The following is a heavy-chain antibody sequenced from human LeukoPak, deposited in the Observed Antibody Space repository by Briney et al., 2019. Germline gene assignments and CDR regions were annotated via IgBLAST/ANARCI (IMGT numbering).Heavy chain of an antibody. J-gene: IGHJ4*02. Sequence: GGSLRLSCVASGFNFSKNDMHWVRQTTERRLEWVSAIGVSGDTYYADPVKGRFTISRENGKNSVYLQMNSLRAGDTAVYFCAKAFDYNGLRGEGGSFDCWGQGALVTVS. CDR3: AKAFDYNGLRGEGGSFDC. CDR1: GFNFSKND. CDR2: IGVSGDT. V-gene: IGHV3-13*01. D-gene: IGHD4-11*01.